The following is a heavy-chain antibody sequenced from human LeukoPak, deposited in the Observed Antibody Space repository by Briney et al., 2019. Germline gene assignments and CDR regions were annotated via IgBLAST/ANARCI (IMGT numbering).Heavy chain of an antibody. D-gene: IGHD3-10*01. V-gene: IGHV3-53*01. CDR3: ARDFYYYGSGTFMDV. J-gene: IGHJ6*02. CDR1: GFTVGSNY. CDR2: IYSGGST. Sequence: GGSLRLSCAASGFTVGSNYMSWVRQAPGKGLEWVSVIYSGGSTYYADSVKGRFTISRDNSKNTLYLQMNSLRAEDTAVYYCARDFYYYGSGTFMDVWGQGTMVTVSS.